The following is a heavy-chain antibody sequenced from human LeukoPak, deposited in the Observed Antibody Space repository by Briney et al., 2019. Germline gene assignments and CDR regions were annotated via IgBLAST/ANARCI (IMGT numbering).Heavy chain of an antibody. J-gene: IGHJ6*03. V-gene: IGHV3-49*04. Sequence: PGGSLRLSCTISGFTFGDYAMTWVRQAPGKGLEWVGVIRSKSYGATSEYAASVKGRFTMSADDSKSVAYLQMNSLKTEDTAVYYCTASTTGYSSGSYGTSYYGSYMDVWGKATTVIV. D-gene: IGHD6-19*01. CDR2: IRSKSYGATS. CDR1: GFTFGDYA. CDR3: TASTTGYSSGSYGTSYYGSYMDV.